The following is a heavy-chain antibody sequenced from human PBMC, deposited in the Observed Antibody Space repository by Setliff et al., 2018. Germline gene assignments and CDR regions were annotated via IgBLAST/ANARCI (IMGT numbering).Heavy chain of an antibody. CDR1: GGSISSSSYY. Sequence: LSLTCTVSGGSISSSSYYWGWIRQPPGKGLEWIGSIYYSGSTYYNPSLKSRVTISVDTSKNQFSLKLSSVTAADTAVYYCASRATYYNFWSGYYLYWGQGTLVTAPQ. CDR2: IYYSGST. J-gene: IGHJ4*02. CDR3: ASRATYYNFWSGYYLY. V-gene: IGHV4-39*07. D-gene: IGHD3-3*01.